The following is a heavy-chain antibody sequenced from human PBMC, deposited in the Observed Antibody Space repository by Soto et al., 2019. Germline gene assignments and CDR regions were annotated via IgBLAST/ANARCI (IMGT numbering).Heavy chain of an antibody. J-gene: IGHJ4*02. Sequence: PGGSLRLSFAASGFTFRNYWMHWVRQAPGKGLVWVSRINSDGTRISHADFVKGRFTISRDNANNTLFLQMNTLRADDTAIYDCARGLSDNSVGGVGYWGQGALVTVSS. D-gene: IGHD3-22*01. CDR1: GFTFRNYW. CDR2: INSDGTRI. V-gene: IGHV3-74*01. CDR3: ARGLSDNSVGGVGY.